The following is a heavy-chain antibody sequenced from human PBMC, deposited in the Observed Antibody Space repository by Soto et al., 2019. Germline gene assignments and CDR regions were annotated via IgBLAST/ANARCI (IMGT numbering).Heavy chain of an antibody. CDR1: GYTFTGYY. Sequence: ASVKVSCKASGYTFTGYYIHWVRQAPGQGLEWMGWINPNSGGTNYAQKFQDWVTMTRDTSINTAYMELSSLRSDDTAVYYCARSVLAATNYGMDVWGQGTSVTVS. CDR2: INPNSGGT. J-gene: IGHJ6*02. D-gene: IGHD6-13*01. CDR3: ARSVLAATNYGMDV. V-gene: IGHV1-2*04.